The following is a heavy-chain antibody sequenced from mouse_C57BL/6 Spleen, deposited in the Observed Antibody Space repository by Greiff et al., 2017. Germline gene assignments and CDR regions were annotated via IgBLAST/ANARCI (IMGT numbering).Heavy chain of an antibody. J-gene: IGHJ2*01. CDR3: AREQYDV. CDR2: IDPSDSYT. V-gene: IGHV1-69*01. Sequence: VQLQQPGAELVMPGASVKLSCKASGYTFTSYWMTWVKQRPGQGLEWIGEIDPSDSYTNYNQKFKGKSTLTVDKSSCTAYMQLSSLTSEDSAVYYCAREQYDVWGKGTTLTVSS. D-gene: IGHD2-12*01. CDR1: GYTFTSYW.